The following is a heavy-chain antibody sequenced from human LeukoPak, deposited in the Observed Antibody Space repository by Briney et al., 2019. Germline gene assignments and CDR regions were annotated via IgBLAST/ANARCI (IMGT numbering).Heavy chain of an antibody. CDR1: GGSISSYY. CDR3: ARGRHSSSSYYYYYYMDV. V-gene: IGHV4-34*01. J-gene: IGHJ6*03. Sequence: PSETLSLTCTVSGGSISSYYWSWIRQPPGKGLEWIGEINHSGSTNYNPSLKGRVTISVDTSKNQFSLKLSSVTAADTAVYYCARGRHSSSSYYYYYYMDVWGKGTTVTVSS. CDR2: INHSGST. D-gene: IGHD6-6*01.